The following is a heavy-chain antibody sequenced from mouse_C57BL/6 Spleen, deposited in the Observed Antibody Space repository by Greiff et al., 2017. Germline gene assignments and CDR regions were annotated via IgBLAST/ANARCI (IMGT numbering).Heavy chain of an antibody. V-gene: IGHV1-42*01. Sequence: EVQLQQSGPELVKPGASVKISCKASGYSFTGYYMNWVKQSPEKSLEWIGEINPSTGGTTYNQKFKAKATLTVDKSSSTAYMQLKSLTSEDSAVYYCASRGYGNYGFDYWGQGTTLTVSS. J-gene: IGHJ2*01. CDR2: INPSTGGT. CDR3: ASRGYGNYGFDY. D-gene: IGHD2-1*01. CDR1: GYSFTGYY.